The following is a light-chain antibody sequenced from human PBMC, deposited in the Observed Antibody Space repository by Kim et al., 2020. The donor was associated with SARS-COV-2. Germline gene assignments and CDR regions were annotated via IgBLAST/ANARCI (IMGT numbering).Light chain of an antibody. V-gene: IGLV4-69*01. Sequence: QLVLTQSPSASASLGASVKLTCTLSRGHSTYAIAWHQQQPEKGPRYLMKVDSDGSHNKGDGIPDRFSGSSSGAERYLTISSLQSEDEADYYCQTWDTGIRVFGGGTKVTVL. J-gene: IGLJ3*02. CDR2: VDSDGSH. CDR3: QTWDTGIRV. CDR1: RGHSTYA.